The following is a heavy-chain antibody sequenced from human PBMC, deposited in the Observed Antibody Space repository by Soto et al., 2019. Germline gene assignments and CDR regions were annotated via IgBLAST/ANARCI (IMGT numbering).Heavy chain of an antibody. Sequence: WETLSLTCTVSGASISGYYWSWIRQPPGKGLEWIGYISYSGSTNYNPSLKSRVIISEDTSKNQFSLKLTSVTTADAAVYYCVRSFSGGWPYFDYWGQGTLVTVSS. CDR3: VRSFSGGWPYFDY. V-gene: IGHV4-59*01. CDR1: GASISGYY. D-gene: IGHD1-26*01. CDR2: ISYSGST. J-gene: IGHJ4*02.